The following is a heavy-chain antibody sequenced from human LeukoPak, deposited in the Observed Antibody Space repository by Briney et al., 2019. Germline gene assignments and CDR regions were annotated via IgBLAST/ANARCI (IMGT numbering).Heavy chain of an antibody. CDR3: AKALRGYDFWSGYPHGY. CDR2: LYSGGST. J-gene: IGHJ4*02. V-gene: IGHV3-53*01. Sequence: GGSLRLSCAASGFTVSSNYMSWVRQAPGKGLEWVSVLYSGGSTYYADSVKGRFTISRDNSKNTLYLQMNSLRAEDTAVYYCAKALRGYDFWSGYPHGYWGQGTLVTVSS. D-gene: IGHD3-3*01. CDR1: GFTVSSNY.